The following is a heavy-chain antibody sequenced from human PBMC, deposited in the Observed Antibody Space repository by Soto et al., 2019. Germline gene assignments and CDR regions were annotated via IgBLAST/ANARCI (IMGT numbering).Heavy chain of an antibody. CDR3: AKDSIDYSNSYFDY. CDR1: RFSFSNYA. CDR2: ITRVGYT. J-gene: IGHJ4*02. Sequence: EVQLLESGGGLVQPGGSLRLSCATSRFSFSNYAMSWVRQAPGKGLEWVAAITRVGYTYYGDSLKGRFTIFRDNSKNTLYLQMNSLRAEDTAVYYCAKDSIDYSNSYFDYWGQGTLVTVSS. V-gene: IGHV3-23*01. D-gene: IGHD4-4*01.